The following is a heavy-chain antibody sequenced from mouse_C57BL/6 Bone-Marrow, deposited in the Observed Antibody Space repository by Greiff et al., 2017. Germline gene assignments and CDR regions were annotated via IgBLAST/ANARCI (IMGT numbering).Heavy chain of an antibody. Sequence: VQLQQSGPELVKPGASVKISCKASGYSFTDYTMNWVKQSNGKSLEWIGVIDPNYGTTSYNQKFKGKATLTVDKSSSTAYMQLNSLTSEDSSDYYCTMGCDYDYAMDYWGQGTSVTVSS. CDR1: GYSFTDYT. CDR3: TMGCDYDYAMDY. J-gene: IGHJ4*01. V-gene: IGHV1-39*01. CDR2: IDPNYGTT. D-gene: IGHD2-4*01.